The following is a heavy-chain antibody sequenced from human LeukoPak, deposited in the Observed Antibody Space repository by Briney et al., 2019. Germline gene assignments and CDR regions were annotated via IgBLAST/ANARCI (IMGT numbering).Heavy chain of an antibody. Sequence: ASVKVSCKASGYTFTSYGISWVRQAPGQGVEWMGWISDNNGNKNYEKKLQGRDAITTDTSTSTAYMELRSLRSDDTAVYYCARAPDIVVVPAAMADDAFDIWGQGTMVTVSS. CDR3: ARAPDIVVVPAAMADDAFDI. CDR1: GYTFTSYG. CDR2: ISDNNGNK. V-gene: IGHV1-18*01. D-gene: IGHD2-2*01. J-gene: IGHJ3*02.